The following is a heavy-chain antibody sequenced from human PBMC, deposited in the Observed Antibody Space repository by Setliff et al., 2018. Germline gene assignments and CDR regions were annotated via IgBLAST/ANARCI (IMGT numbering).Heavy chain of an antibody. J-gene: IGHJ4*02. CDR2: FDPEDAET. D-gene: IGHD3-16*01. CDR3: TRSRGPRVVLAADFDL. CDR1: GYTLTELS. V-gene: IGHV1-24*01. Sequence: ASVKVSCKVSGYTLTELSIHWVRQTPGKGLEWMGGFDPEDAETIYTQKFQGRVSLTEDTSTNTAYMELSGLTSEDTAVYFCTRSRGPRVVLAADFDLWGQGTLVTV.